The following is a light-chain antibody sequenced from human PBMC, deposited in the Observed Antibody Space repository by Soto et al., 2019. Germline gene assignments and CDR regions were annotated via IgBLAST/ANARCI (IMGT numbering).Light chain of an antibody. CDR3: QQYHSYSRT. Sequence: DVQMTQSHSTLSASVGDRVAITCRTSQSISSWLAWYQQKPGKAPKLLICDASSLESGVPARFSGSGSGTEFTLTISSLQPDDFASYYCQQYHSYSRTFGQGTKV. CDR1: QSISSW. J-gene: IGKJ1*01. V-gene: IGKV1-5*01. CDR2: DAS.